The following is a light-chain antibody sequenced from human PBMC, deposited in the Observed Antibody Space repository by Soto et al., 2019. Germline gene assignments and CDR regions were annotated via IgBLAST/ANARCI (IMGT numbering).Light chain of an antibody. Sequence: SYELTQPPSVSVAPGQTARITCGGNNIGGKSVHWYQQKPGQAPVLVVYADSDRPSGIPERFSGSNSGNTATLTISRVEAGDETDYYCQVWDSSSDHVVFGGGTQLTVL. J-gene: IGLJ2*01. CDR3: QVWDSSSDHVV. CDR2: ADS. CDR1: NIGGKS. V-gene: IGLV3-21*02.